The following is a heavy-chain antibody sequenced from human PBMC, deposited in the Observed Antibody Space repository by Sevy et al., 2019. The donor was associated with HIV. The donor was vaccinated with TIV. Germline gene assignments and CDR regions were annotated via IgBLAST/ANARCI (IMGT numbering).Heavy chain of an antibody. V-gene: IGHV1-58*01. CDR2: IVVGSGNT. CDR1: GFTFTSSA. D-gene: IGHD4-17*01. CDR3: AAGLYGGSRPLDY. Sequence: ASVKVSCKASGFTFTSSAVQWVRQARGQRLEWIGWIVVGSGNTNYAQKFQERVTITREMSTSTAYMELSSLRSEDTAVYYCAAGLYGGSRPLDYWGQGTLVTVSS. J-gene: IGHJ4*02.